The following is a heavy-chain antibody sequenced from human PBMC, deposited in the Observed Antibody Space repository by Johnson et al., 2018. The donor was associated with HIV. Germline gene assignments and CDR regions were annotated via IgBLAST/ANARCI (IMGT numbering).Heavy chain of an antibody. D-gene: IGHD2-2*01. J-gene: IGHJ3*02. CDR3: ARGTLAAFDI. Sequence: VQLVESGGGVVQPGRSLRLSCAASGFTFSSYWMSWVRQAPGKGLAWVANIKQDGSEKYYVDSVKGRFTISRDNAKNSVYLQMNSLRAEDTAVYYCARGTLAAFDIWGQGTMVTVSS. V-gene: IGHV3-7*03. CDR1: GFTFSSYW. CDR2: IKQDGSEK.